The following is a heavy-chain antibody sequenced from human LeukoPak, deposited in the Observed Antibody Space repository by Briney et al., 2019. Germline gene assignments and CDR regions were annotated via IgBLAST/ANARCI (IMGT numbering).Heavy chain of an antibody. CDR3: AGGWELRRAFDI. J-gene: IGHJ3*02. CDR1: GYSISSGYY. V-gene: IGHV4-38-2*02. D-gene: IGHD1-26*01. Sequence: SETLSLTCTVSGYSISSGYYWGWIRQTPGKGLEWIGRVFHDGDTHYNPSLKSRVTISVDTSRNQVSLKLSSVTAADTAVYYCAGGWELRRAFDIWGQGTMVTVSS. CDR2: VFHDGDT.